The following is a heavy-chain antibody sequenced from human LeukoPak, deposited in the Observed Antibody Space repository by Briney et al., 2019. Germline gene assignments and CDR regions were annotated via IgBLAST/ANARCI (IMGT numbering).Heavy chain of an antibody. CDR1: GFTFSSYA. CDR2: ISYDGSNK. CDR3: ARDPTEATKRYFDY. V-gene: IGHV3-30-3*01. D-gene: IGHD5-24*01. J-gene: IGHJ4*02. Sequence: GRSLRLSCAASGFTFSSYAMHWVRQAPGKGLEWVAVISYDGSNKYYADSVKGRFTISRDNSKNTLYLQMNSLRAEDTAVYYCARDPTEATKRYFDYWGQGTLVTVSS.